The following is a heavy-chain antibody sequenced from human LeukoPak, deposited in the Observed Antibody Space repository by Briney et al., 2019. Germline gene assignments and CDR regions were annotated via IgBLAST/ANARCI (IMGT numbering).Heavy chain of an antibody. CDR3: ARDPGLTTLVVSATELDY. D-gene: IGHD2-21*02. CDR1: GYTFKNSG. CDR2: ISGYDDNT. J-gene: IGHJ4*02. V-gene: IGHV1-18*01. Sequence: GASVKVSCKTSGYTFKNSGITWVRQAPGQGLEWMGWISGYDDNTNYAQNLQGRVSMTTDRSTRTAYMELRSLTPDDTAIYYCARDPGLTTLVVSATELDYWGQGTLVTVAS.